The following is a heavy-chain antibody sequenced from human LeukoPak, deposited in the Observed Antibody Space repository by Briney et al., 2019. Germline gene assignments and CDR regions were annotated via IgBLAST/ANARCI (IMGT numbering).Heavy chain of an antibody. J-gene: IGHJ4*02. CDR1: GSTLSTYW. CDR2: INPDGSTT. V-gene: IGHV3-74*01. CDR3: ARVGVGMYHFDH. Sequence: GGSLRLSCAASGSTLSTYWMHWVRQAPGKGLVWVPRINPDGSTTTYADSVEGRFTISRDNAKNTLYLQMSSLRAEDTAVYYCARVGVGMYHFDHWGQGTLVTVSS. D-gene: IGHD2-2*01.